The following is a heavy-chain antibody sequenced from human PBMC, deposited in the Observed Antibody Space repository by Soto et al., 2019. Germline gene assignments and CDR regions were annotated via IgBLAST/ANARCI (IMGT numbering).Heavy chain of an antibody. D-gene: IGHD3-10*01. CDR2: INPSGGST. V-gene: IGHV1-46*01. CDR3: ARDRGSGSNNNWFDP. CDR1: GYTFTSYY. Sequence: SVKVSCKASGYTFTSYYMHWVRQAPGQGLEWMGIINPSGGSTSYAQKFQGRVTMTRDTSTSTVYMELSSVTAADTAVYYCARDRGSGSNNNWFDPWGQGTLVTVSS. J-gene: IGHJ5*02.